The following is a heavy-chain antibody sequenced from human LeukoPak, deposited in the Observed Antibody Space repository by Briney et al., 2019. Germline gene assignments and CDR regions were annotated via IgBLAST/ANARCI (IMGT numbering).Heavy chain of an antibody. CDR2: ISYDGSNK. Sequence: GGSLRLSCAASGFTFSSYAMHWVRQAPGKGLEWVAVISYDGSNKYYADSVKGRFTISRDNSRNTLYLQMNSLRSDDTAVYYCVRESGGYYGGAFDYWGQGTLVTVSS. CDR1: GFTFSSYA. V-gene: IGHV3-30*04. J-gene: IGHJ4*02. D-gene: IGHD3-22*01. CDR3: VRESGGYYGGAFDY.